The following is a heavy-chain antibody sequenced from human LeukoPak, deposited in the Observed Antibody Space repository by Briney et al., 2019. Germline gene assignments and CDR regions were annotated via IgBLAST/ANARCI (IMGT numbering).Heavy chain of an antibody. J-gene: IGHJ3*02. V-gene: IGHV3-66*01. CDR1: GFTVSSNY. CDR2: IYRGGST. Sequence: QPGGSLRLSCAALGFTVSSNYMSWVRQAPGKGLEWVSVIYRGGSTYYADSVKGRFTISRDYSKNTLYLQMKSRRADDTAVYYCARVPYGGLRIDAFDIWGQGTMVTVAS. CDR3: ARVPYGGLRIDAFDI. D-gene: IGHD4-23*01.